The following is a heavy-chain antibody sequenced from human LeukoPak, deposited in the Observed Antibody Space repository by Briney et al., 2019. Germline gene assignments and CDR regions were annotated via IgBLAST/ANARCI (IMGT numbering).Heavy chain of an antibody. CDR1: GFTFSNAW. J-gene: IGHJ5*02. V-gene: IGHV3-15*01. CDR3: TTDGYDILTGNDL. CDR2: IKSKTDGGTT. D-gene: IGHD3-9*01. Sequence: GGSLRLSCAASGFTFSNAWMSWARQAPGKGLEWVGRIKSKTDGGTTDYAAPVKGRFTISRDDPKNTLYLQMNSLKTEDTAVYYCTTDGYDILTGNDLWGQGTLVTVSS.